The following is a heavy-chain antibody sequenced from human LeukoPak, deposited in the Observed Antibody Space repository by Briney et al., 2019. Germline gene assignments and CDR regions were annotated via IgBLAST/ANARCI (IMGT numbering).Heavy chain of an antibody. CDR3: ARERKLRSGDYYYYMDV. V-gene: IGHV4-34*01. D-gene: IGHD5-12*01. J-gene: IGHJ6*03. Sequence: SETLSLTYAVYGGSFSGYYWSWIRQPPGKGLEWIGEINHSGSTNYNPSLKSRVTISVDTSKNQFSLKLSSVTAADTAVYYCARERKLRSGDYYYYMDVWGKGTTVTVSS. CDR2: INHSGST. CDR1: GGSFSGYY.